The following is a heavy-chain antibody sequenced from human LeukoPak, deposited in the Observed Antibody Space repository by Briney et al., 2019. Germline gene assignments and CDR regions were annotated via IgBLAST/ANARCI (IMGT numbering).Heavy chain of an antibody. Sequence: GGSLRLSCAASGFTFSSYAMHWVRQAPGKGLEWVAVISYDGSNKYYADSVKGRFTISRDNSKNTLYLQMNSLRAEDTAVYYCARALVGAMDAFDIWGQGTMVTVSS. CDR3: ARALVGAMDAFDI. D-gene: IGHD1-26*01. J-gene: IGHJ3*02. V-gene: IGHV3-30-3*01. CDR1: GFTFSSYA. CDR2: ISYDGSNK.